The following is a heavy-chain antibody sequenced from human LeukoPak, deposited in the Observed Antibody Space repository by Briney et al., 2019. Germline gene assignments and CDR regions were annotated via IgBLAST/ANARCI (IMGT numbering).Heavy chain of an antibody. J-gene: IGHJ4*02. CDR2: IYYSGST. CDR1: GGSVSSGSYY. V-gene: IGHV4-61*01. Sequence: SETLSLTCTVSGGSVSSGSYYWSWIRQPPGKGLEWIGYIYYSGSTNYNPSLKSRVTISVDTSKNQFSLKLSSVTAADTAVYYCARAVGTTEYFDYWGQGTLVTISS. CDR3: ARAVGTTEYFDY. D-gene: IGHD1-1*01.